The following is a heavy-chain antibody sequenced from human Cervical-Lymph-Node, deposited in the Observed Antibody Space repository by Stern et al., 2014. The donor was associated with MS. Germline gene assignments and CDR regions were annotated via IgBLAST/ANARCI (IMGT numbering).Heavy chain of an antibody. CDR2: IIPFVGTA. D-gene: IGHD3-10*01. CDR1: GG. CDR3: ARGAGDNWFDP. Sequence: VQLVQSGADVKKPGSSVRVSCKTSGGISWLRQAPGQGLEWMGGIIPFVGTANYAQTFQGRLTITADTSTKKTAMELSSLRSDDTAVYYGARGAGDNWFDPWGQGTLVSVSS. J-gene: IGHJ5*02. V-gene: IGHV1-69*06.